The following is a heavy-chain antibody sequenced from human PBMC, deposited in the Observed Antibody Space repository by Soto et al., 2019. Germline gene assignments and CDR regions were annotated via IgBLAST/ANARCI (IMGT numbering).Heavy chain of an antibody. Sequence: VQLQGSGPGLVKPSQTLSLTCTVSGASVNTGAYYWSYIRQSPGKGLEWLGYIFYSGDTYYNPSLKIRATISLNTSRNQISLALTSVTDADTAVYFCVGTGTTDDFWGQGTLVPGSS. CDR1: GASVNTGAYY. CDR3: VGTGTTDDF. D-gene: IGHD1-7*01. J-gene: IGHJ1*01. V-gene: IGHV4-30-4*01. CDR2: IFYSGDT.